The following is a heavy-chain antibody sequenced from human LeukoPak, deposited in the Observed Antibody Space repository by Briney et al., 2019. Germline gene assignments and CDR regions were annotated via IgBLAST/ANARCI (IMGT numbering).Heavy chain of an antibody. CDR2: IKQDGSEI. CDR3: ARERQRVGDY. Sequence: GGSLRLSCAASGFTFSSYAMSWVRQAPGKGLEWVANIKQDGSEIYYVDSVRGRFTISRDDAKNSLYLQMNGLRAEDTAVYYCARERQRVGDYWGQGTLVTVSS. V-gene: IGHV3-7*04. CDR1: GFTFSSYA. D-gene: IGHD3-10*01. J-gene: IGHJ4*02.